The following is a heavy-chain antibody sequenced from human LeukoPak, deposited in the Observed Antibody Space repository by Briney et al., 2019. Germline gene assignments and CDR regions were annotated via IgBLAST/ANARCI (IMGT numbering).Heavy chain of an antibody. CDR3: STLTSRGLSDS. D-gene: IGHD1-20*01. J-gene: IGHJ4*02. Sequence: GGSLRLSCAASGFIFNKHAMSWVRQAPGKGLEWVGRIKSKADGETIDYAAPVKGSFTFSRDDSKNMLYQQMNSLKSEDTAVYYCSTLTSRGLSDSWGQGTLVTVSS. CDR1: GFIFNKHA. CDR2: IKSKADGETI. V-gene: IGHV3-15*01.